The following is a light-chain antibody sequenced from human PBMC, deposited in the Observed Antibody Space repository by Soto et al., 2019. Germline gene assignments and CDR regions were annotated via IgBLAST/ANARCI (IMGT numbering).Light chain of an antibody. J-gene: IGLJ3*02. CDR1: SSDVGPYNL. V-gene: IGLV2-23*01. CDR2: ETT. Sequence: QLVLTQPASVSGSPGQSITISCTGTSSDVGPYNLVSWYQHHPGKVPQLIIYETTKRPSGVSNRFSGSKSGNTASLTISGLQAEDEAHYHCSSYTGDYTLMFAGGTQLTVL. CDR3: SSYTGDYTLM.